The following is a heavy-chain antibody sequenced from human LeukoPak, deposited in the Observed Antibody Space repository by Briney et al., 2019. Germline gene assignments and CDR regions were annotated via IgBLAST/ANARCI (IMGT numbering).Heavy chain of an antibody. CDR1: GFTFSSYA. V-gene: IGHV3-23*01. CDR2: ITGSGDGT. Sequence: GGSLRLSCAASGFTFSSYAMMWVRQAPEKGLEWVSSITGSGDGTYYADSARGRFTISRDNSKNTLYLQVNSLRAEDTAVYFCVKGFVHPTYYFEYWGQGTLVTVSS. CDR3: VKGFVHPTYYFEY. D-gene: IGHD3-10*01. J-gene: IGHJ4*02.